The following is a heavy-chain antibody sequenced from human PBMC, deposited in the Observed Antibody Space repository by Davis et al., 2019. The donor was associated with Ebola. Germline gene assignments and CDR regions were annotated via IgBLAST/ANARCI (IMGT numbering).Heavy chain of an antibody. CDR3: ARAVTYNWKTNWFDP. Sequence: ASVKVSCKASGGTFSSYAISWVRQAPGQGLEWMGWINTNTGNPTYAQGFTGRFVFSLDTSVSTAYLQISSLKAEDTAVYYCARAVTYNWKTNWFDPWGQGTLVTVSS. D-gene: IGHD1-20*01. V-gene: IGHV7-4-1*02. CDR1: GGTFSSYA. J-gene: IGHJ5*02. CDR2: INTNTGNP.